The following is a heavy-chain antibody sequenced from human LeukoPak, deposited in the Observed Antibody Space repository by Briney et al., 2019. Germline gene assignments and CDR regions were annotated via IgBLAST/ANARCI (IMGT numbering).Heavy chain of an antibody. CDR3: ARGWYCSSTSCYPCYMDV. J-gene: IGHJ6*03. CDR1: GGSISSYY. V-gene: IGHV4-59*01. CDR2: IYYSGST. Sequence: SETLSLTCTVSGGSISSYYWSWIRQPPGKGLEWIGYIYYSGSTNYNPSLKSRVTISVDTSKNQFSLKLSSVTSADTAVYYCARGWYCSSTSCYPCYMDVWGKGPTVTVSS. D-gene: IGHD2-2*01.